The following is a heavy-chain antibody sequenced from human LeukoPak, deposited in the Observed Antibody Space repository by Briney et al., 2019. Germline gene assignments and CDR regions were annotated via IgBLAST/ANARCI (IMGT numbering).Heavy chain of an antibody. D-gene: IGHD4-17*01. CDR3: ARDRYGDHTYFDY. CDR1: GGSISSGGYS. Sequence: PSETLSLTCTVSGGSISSGGYSWSWIRQPPGKGLEWIGYIYHSGSTYYNPSLKSRVTISVDRSKYQFSLKLSSVTAADTAVYYCARDRYGDHTYFDYWGQGTLVTVSS. V-gene: IGHV4-30-2*01. J-gene: IGHJ4*02. CDR2: IYHSGST.